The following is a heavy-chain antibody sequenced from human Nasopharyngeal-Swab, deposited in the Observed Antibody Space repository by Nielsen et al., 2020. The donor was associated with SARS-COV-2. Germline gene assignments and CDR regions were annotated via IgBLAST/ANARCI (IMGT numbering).Heavy chain of an antibody. Sequence: GESLKISCAASGFRFSGYWLSWVRQAPGKGLEWVANIRQDGGEKSYGDSVKGRFTISRDNAKNSLYLQMNSLRAEDTAVYYCARAAPQFDPWGQGTLVTVSS. V-gene: IGHV3-7*02. CDR3: ARAAPQFDP. CDR1: GFRFSGYW. CDR2: IRQDGGEK. J-gene: IGHJ5*02.